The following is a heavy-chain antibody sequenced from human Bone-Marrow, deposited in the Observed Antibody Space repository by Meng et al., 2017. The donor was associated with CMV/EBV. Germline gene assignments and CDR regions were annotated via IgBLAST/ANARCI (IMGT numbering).Heavy chain of an antibody. CDR2: ISGSGGST. V-gene: IGHV3-23*01. J-gene: IGHJ4*02. CDR3: ARTQYDSSAQDFDY. D-gene: IGHD3-22*01. CDR1: GFTFSSYA. Sequence: GESLKISCAASGFTFSSYAMSWVRQAPGKGLEWVSAISGSGGSTYYADSVKGRFTISRDNSKNTLYLQMNSLRAEDTAVYYCARTQYDSSAQDFDYWGQGTLVTVSS.